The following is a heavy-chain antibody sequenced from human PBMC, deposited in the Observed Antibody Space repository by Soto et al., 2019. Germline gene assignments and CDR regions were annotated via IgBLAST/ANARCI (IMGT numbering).Heavy chain of an antibody. CDR3: ATYGTYCSSTSCYGRYYYYMDV. V-gene: IGHV3-7*01. D-gene: IGHD2-2*01. J-gene: IGHJ6*03. CDR2: IKQDGSEK. CDR1: GFTFSSYW. Sequence: GGSLRLSCAASGFTFSSYWMSWVRQAPGKRLEWVANIKQDGSEKYYVDSVKGRFTISRDNAKNSLYLQMNSLRAEDTAVYYCATYGTYCSSTSCYGRYYYYMDVWGKGTTVTVSS.